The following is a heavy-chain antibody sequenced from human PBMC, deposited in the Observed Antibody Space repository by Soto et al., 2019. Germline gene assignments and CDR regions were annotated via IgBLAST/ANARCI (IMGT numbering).Heavy chain of an antibody. J-gene: IGHJ6*02. CDR3: AREFKLKNSSVVMVRGNYGMDV. CDR1: GGSISSSNW. D-gene: IGHD3-10*01. Sequence: SETLSLTCAVSGGSISSSNWWSWVRQPPGKGLEWIGEIYHSGSTNYNPSLKSRVTISVDKSKNQFSLKLSSVTAADTAVYYCAREFKLKNSSVVMVRGNYGMDVWGQGTTVTVSS. V-gene: IGHV4-4*02. CDR2: IYHSGST.